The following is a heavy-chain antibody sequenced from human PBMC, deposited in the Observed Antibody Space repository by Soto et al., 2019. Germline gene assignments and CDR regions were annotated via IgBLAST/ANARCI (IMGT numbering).Heavy chain of an antibody. CDR1: GFTFSSYA. D-gene: IGHD3-3*01. CDR3: ARHYDFWSGYYDY. J-gene: IGHJ4*02. V-gene: IGHV3-23*01. CDR2: ITGSGGST. Sequence: GGSLRLSCAASGFTFSSYAMSWVRQAPGKGLERVSAITGSGGSTYYADSVKGRFTISRDNSKNTLYLQMNSLRAEDTAVYYCARHYDFWSGYYDYWGQGTLVTVS.